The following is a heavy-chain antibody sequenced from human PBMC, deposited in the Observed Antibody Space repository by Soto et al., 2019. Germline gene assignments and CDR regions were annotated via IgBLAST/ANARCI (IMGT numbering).Heavy chain of an antibody. D-gene: IGHD3-10*01. J-gene: IGHJ4*02. CDR2: IIPIFDAT. CDR3: ARELPNRAGRV. V-gene: IGHV1-69*01. CDR1: GGPFSTLS. Sequence: QVQLVQSGAEVKKPGSSVKVSCKVAGGPFSTLSISWVRQAPGQGLVWMGGIIPIFDATNYAQKFQGRVTITADESTSTAYMEVSSLRSDDTAVYYCARELPNRAGRVWGPGTLVTVSS.